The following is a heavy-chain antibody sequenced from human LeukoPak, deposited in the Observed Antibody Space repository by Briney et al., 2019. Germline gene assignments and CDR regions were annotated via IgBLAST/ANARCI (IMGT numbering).Heavy chain of an antibody. D-gene: IGHD6-13*01. V-gene: IGHV3-53*01. Sequence: GGSLRLSCAASGFTFSSYSMNWVRQAPGKGLEWVSVIYSGGSTYYADSVKGRFTISRDNSKNTLYLQMNSLRAEDTAVYYCARDRGAAGPFDYWGQGTLVTVSS. CDR2: IYSGGST. CDR1: GFTFSSYS. J-gene: IGHJ4*02. CDR3: ARDRGAAGPFDY.